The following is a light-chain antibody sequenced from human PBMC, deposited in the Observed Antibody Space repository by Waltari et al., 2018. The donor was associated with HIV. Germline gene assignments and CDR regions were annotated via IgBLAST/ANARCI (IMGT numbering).Light chain of an antibody. V-gene: IGKV3-20*01. CDR1: QSVSSSY. CDR2: CAS. Sequence: ELVLTQSPGTLSLSPGARATLSCRASQSVSSSYLAWYQQKPGQAPRLLIYCASSRATGIPDRFSGSGSGTDFTLTISRLEPEDFAVYYCQQYGSSPWTFGQGTKVEIK. CDR3: QQYGSSPWT. J-gene: IGKJ1*01.